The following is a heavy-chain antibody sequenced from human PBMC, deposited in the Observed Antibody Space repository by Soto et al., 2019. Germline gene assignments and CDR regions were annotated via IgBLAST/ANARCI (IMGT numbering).Heavy chain of an antibody. D-gene: IGHD6-13*01. CDR3: AKDAFSSSWYSGYFDY. J-gene: IGHJ4*02. CDR2: ISYDGSNK. Sequence: QVQLVESGGGVVQPGRSLRLSCAASGFTFSSYGMHWVRQAPGKGLEWVAVISYDGSNKYYADSVKGRFTISRDNSKNTLYLQMHSLRAEDTAVYYCAKDAFSSSWYSGYFDYWGQGTLVTVSS. V-gene: IGHV3-30*18. CDR1: GFTFSSYG.